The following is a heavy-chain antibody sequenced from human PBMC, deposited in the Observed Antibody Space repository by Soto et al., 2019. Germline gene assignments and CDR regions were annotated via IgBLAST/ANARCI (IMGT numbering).Heavy chain of an antibody. Sequence: QVQLVESGGGVVQPGRSLRLSYAASGFTFSSYGMHWVRQAPGKGLEWVAVIWYDGSNKYYADSVKGRFTISRDNPKNTLYMQMNSLRAEDTAVYYCAIDLPTMIVDYWGQGTLVTVSS. CDR2: IWYDGSNK. CDR3: AIDLPTMIVDY. CDR1: GFTFSSYG. V-gene: IGHV3-33*01. D-gene: IGHD3-22*01. J-gene: IGHJ4*02.